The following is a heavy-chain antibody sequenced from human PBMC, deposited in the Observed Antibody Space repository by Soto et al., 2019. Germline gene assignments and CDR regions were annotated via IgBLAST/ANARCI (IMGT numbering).Heavy chain of an antibody. D-gene: IGHD3-9*01. V-gene: IGHV3-23*01. CDR1: GFALAKYT. Sequence: GWSQRLSCAASGFALAKYTMGWVRQTPRKGLEWVAESYSSGGTEYADSVKGRFTISRDNSKSTLFLQMKNLRVEDTALYYCARGRDHDGIWTFDSWGQGTLVSDSS. CDR3: ARGRDHDGIWTFDS. J-gene: IGHJ4*02. CDR2: SYSSGGT.